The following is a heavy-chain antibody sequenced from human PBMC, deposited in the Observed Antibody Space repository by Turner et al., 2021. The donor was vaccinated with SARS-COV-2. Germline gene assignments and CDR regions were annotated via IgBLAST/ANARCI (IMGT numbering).Heavy chain of an antibody. CDR2: ISYSSTYI. J-gene: IGHJ6*02. Sequence: EVQLVESGGGLVKPGGSLRLSCAASGFTFSSYSMNWVRQAPGKGLEWVSSISYSSTYIYYADSVKGRFTISRDNAKNSLYLQMNSLRAEDTAVYYCARDHRPVVVPAAKRAGSHYYGMDVWGQGTTVTVSS. V-gene: IGHV3-21*01. CDR3: ARDHRPVVVPAAKRAGSHYYGMDV. CDR1: GFTFSSYS. D-gene: IGHD2-2*01.